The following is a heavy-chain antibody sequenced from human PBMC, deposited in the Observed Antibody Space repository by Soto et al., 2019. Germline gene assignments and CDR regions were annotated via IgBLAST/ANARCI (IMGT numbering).Heavy chain of an antibody. D-gene: IGHD6-6*01. V-gene: IGHV3-23*01. CDR3: AKRSSSSTFDS. J-gene: IGHJ4*02. Sequence: EVQLLESGGGLVQPGESLRLSCAASGFTFSSYAMSWVRQAPGKGLEWGSVISGSDDSTYYADSVKGRFTISRDNSNNTLYLQMNSLRAEATAVSYCAKRSSSSTFDSWGQGTLVTVSS. CDR2: ISGSDDST. CDR1: GFTFSSYA.